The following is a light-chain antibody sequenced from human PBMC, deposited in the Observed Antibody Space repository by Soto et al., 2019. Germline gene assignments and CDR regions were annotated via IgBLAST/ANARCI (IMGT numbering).Light chain of an antibody. V-gene: IGKV3-11*01. J-gene: IGKJ1*01. CDR1: QSVSSY. CDR3: QQRSNWPVT. CDR2: DAS. Sequence: EIVLTQSPATLSLSPGERATLSCRASQSVSSYLAWYQQKPGQAPRLLIYDASSRATGIPARFSGSGSGTDFTLTLSSLEPEDFAVYYCQQRSNWPVTFGRGTKVEIK.